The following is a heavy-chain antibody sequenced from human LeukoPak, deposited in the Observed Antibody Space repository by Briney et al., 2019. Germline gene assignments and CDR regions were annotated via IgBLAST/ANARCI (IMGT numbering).Heavy chain of an antibody. J-gene: IGHJ6*02. CDR2: ISGSGGST. D-gene: IGHD1-26*01. V-gene: IGHV3-23*02. CDR3: ARPSSPYYYYYGMDV. CDR1: GFTFSSYA. Sequence: PGGSLRLSCAASGFTFSSYAMSWVRQAPGKGLEWVSAISGSGGSTYYGASGKGLFTFARDNPKDKLYLKMNSLRAEDTALYYCARPSSPYYYYYGMDVWGQGTTVTVSS.